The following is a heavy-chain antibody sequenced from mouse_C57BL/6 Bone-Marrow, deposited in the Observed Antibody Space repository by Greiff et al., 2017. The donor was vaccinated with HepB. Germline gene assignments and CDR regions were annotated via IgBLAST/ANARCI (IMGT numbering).Heavy chain of an antibody. D-gene: IGHD2-4*01. CDR2: INPNNGGT. J-gene: IGHJ3*01. Sequence: VQLQQSGPELVKPGASVKISCKASGYTFTDYYMNWVKQSHGKSLEWIGDINPNNGGTSYNQKFKGKATLTVDKSSSTANMELRSLTSEESAVYYCARSYDYDTAWVAYWGQGTLVTVSA. CDR1: GYTFTDYY. V-gene: IGHV1-26*01. CDR3: ARSYDYDTAWVAY.